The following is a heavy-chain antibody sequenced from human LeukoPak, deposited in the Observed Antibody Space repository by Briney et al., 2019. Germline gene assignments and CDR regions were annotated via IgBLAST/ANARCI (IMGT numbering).Heavy chain of an antibody. CDR3: ARVGVRYSSSATFDY. D-gene: IGHD6-6*01. CDR2: ISSSSSYI. CDR1: GFTFSSYS. Sequence: GGSLRLSCAASGFTFSSYSMNWVRQAPGKGLEWVSSISSSSSYIYYADSEKGRFTISRDNAKNSLYLQMNSLRAEDTAVYYCARVGVRYSSSATFDYWGQGTLVTVSS. V-gene: IGHV3-21*01. J-gene: IGHJ4*02.